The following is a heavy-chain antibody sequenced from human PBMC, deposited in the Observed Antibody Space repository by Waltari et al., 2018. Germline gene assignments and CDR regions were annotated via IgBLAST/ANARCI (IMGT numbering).Heavy chain of an antibody. V-gene: IGHV4-34*01. CDR3: ARGSNLYSRTGYYYYYGMDV. D-gene: IGHD6-13*01. CDR1: GGSFSGYY. J-gene: IGHJ6*02. Sequence: QVQLQQWGAGLLKPSETLSLTCAVYGGSFSGYYWSWLRQPPGKGLEWIGEINHSGSTNYNPSLKSRVTISVDTSKNQFSLKLSSVTAADTAVYYCARGSNLYSRTGYYYYYGMDVWGQGTTVTVSS. CDR2: INHSGST.